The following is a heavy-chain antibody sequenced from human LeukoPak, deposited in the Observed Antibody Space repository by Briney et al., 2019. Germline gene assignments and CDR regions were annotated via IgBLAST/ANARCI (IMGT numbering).Heavy chain of an antibody. Sequence: PGGSLRLSCAASGFTFSSYAISWVRQAPGKGLEWVSAISGSGGSTYYTDSVKGRFTISRDNSKNTLYLQMNSLRDEDTAVYQCAKGRYYHDNSDAFEIWGQGTMVTVSS. CDR1: GFTFSSYA. V-gene: IGHV3-23*01. D-gene: IGHD3-22*01. CDR3: AKGRYYHDNSDAFEI. CDR2: ISGSGGST. J-gene: IGHJ3*02.